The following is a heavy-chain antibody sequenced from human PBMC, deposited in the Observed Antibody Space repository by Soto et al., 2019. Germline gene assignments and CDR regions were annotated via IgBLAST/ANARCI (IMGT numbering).Heavy chain of an antibody. J-gene: IGHJ6*03. CDR2: ISAYNGDT. CDR3: ARMVRGSNIDYYHYMDV. CDR1: GYTFTSHG. V-gene: IGHV1-18*01. D-gene: IGHD3-10*01. Sequence: QVQLVQSGGEVRKPGASVKVSCKASGYTFTSHGISWVRQAPGQGLEWMGWISAYNGDTNYAQKLQGRVTVTTDRSTSTVYMELRSLRSEDTAVYYCARMVRGSNIDYYHYMDVWGKGTTVTVSS.